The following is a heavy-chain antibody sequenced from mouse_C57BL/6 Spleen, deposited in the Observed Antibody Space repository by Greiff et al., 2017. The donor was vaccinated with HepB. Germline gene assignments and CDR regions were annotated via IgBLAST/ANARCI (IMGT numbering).Heavy chain of an antibody. D-gene: IGHD1-1*01. J-gene: IGHJ3*01. Sequence: ESGPGLVKPSQSLSLTCSVTGYSITSGYYWNWIRQFPGNKLEWMGYISYDGSNNYNPSLKNRISITRDTSKNQFFLKLNSVTTEDTATYYCAREGENYYGSRGFAYWGQGTLVTVSA. CDR1: GYSITSGYY. V-gene: IGHV3-6*01. CDR2: ISYDGSN. CDR3: AREGENYYGSRGFAY.